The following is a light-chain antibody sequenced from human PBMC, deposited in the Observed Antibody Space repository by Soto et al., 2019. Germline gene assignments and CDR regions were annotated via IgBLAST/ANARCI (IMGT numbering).Light chain of an antibody. V-gene: IGKV3D-20*02. Sequence: IVMTQSPSTLSVSPGERATLSCRASQSVSSTYFAWYQHKPGQAPRLLIYGASNRENGVPDRFSGSGSGTDFTLTISSLEPEDFAVYYCQQRSARPRTFGQGTKVDI. J-gene: IGKJ1*01. CDR1: QSVSSTY. CDR3: QQRSARPRT. CDR2: GAS.